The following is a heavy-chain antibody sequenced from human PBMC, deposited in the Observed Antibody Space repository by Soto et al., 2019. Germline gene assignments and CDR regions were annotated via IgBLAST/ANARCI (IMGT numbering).Heavy chain of an antibody. CDR2: IYWHDDK. D-gene: IGHD3-16*01. CDR3: AHRGGATVGLYYFDY. V-gene: IGHV2-5*01. Sequence: SGPTLVNPTHTLTLTCTFCGFSLSTTGGGVSWIRQPPGKALEWLALIYWHDDKRYSPSLKSRLTITKDTSKNQVVLTMTNMDAVDTYTYYCAHRGGATVGLYYFDYWGQGALVPVCS. J-gene: IGHJ4*02. CDR1: GFSLSTTGGG.